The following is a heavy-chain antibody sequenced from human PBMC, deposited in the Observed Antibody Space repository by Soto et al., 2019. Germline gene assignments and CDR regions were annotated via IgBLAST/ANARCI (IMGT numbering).Heavy chain of an antibody. J-gene: IGHJ6*02. CDR2: ISGDATRI. D-gene: IGHD3-10*01. CDR1: GFGFNFFG. Sequence: QVQLVESGGGVVQPGTSLRLSCVASGFGFNFFGIHWVRQAPGKGLEWVAGISGDATRIYYAEDLKGRVTISRVNSENTVYLQMNSLRPEDTALYYCARDKDAGWFVMDVWGQGTTVIV. V-gene: IGHV3-30*03. CDR3: ARDKDAGWFVMDV.